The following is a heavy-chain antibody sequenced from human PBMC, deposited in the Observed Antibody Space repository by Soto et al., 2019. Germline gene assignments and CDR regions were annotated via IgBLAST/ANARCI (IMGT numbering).Heavy chain of an antibody. D-gene: IGHD2-15*01. CDR3: ARASEGYCSGGSCYSEKYYYYGMAV. Sequence: QVQLVQSGAEVKKPGSSVKVSCKASGGTFSSYAISWVRQAPGQGLEWMGGIIPIFGTANYAQKFQGRVTITADDSTSTAYMELSSLRSEDTAVYYCARASEGYCSGGSCYSEKYYYYGMAVWGQGTTVTVSS. CDR2: IIPIFGTA. J-gene: IGHJ6*02. CDR1: GGTFSSYA. V-gene: IGHV1-69*01.